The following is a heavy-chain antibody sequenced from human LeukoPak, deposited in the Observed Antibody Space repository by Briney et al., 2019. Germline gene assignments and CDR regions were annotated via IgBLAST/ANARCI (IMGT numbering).Heavy chain of an antibody. V-gene: IGHV3-74*01. Sequence: GGSLRLSCVASGFMFSNYWMHWVRQAPGKGLVWVSRINSDGSTTSYADSVKGRFTISRDNAKNTLFLQMNSLRAEDTAVYYCARGPGAFDIWAEGQWSPSLQ. D-gene: IGHD2-2*01. CDR3: ARGPGAFDI. J-gene: IGHJ3*02. CDR1: GFMFSNYW. CDR2: INSDGSTT.